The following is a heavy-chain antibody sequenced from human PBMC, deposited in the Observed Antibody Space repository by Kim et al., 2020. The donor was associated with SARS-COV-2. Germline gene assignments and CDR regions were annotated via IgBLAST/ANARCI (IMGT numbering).Heavy chain of an antibody. CDR3: ARDGYYDILTGYYKPSAFDY. V-gene: IGHV1-69*04. CDR1: GGTFSSYA. D-gene: IGHD3-9*01. CDR2: IIPILGIA. J-gene: IGHJ4*02. Sequence: SVKVSCKASGGTFSSYAISWVRQAPGQGLEWMGRIIPILGIANYAQKFQGRVTITADKSTSTAYMELSSLRSEDTAVYYCARDGYYDILTGYYKPSAFDYWGQGTLVTVSS.